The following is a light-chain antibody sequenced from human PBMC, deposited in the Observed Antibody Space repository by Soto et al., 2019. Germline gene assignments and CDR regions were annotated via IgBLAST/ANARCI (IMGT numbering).Light chain of an antibody. V-gene: IGKV3-15*01. CDR3: QQYNNWPPYT. J-gene: IGKJ2*01. CDR2: RAS. CDR1: QSVDAN. Sequence: EIVMTQSPATLSVSPGEAATLSCRASQSVDANVAWYQQQPGQTPRLLIYRASTRASGTPTRFSGSGSGTQFTLTISSLQSEDFAVYYCQQYNNWPPYTFGQGTKLEIK.